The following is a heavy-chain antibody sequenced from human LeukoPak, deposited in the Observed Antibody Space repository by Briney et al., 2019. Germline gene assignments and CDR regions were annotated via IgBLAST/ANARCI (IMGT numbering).Heavy chain of an antibody. D-gene: IGHD3-22*01. CDR1: GGSFSGYY. V-gene: IGHV4-34*01. J-gene: IGHJ4*02. CDR3: ARAMGSYYYDSSGYYY. Sequence: SETLSLTCAVYGGSFSGYYWSWIRQPPGKGLEWIGEINHSGNTNYNPSLKSRVTISVDTSKNQFSLKLSSVTAADTAVYYCARAMGSYYYDSSGYYYWGQGTLVTVSS. CDR2: INHSGNT.